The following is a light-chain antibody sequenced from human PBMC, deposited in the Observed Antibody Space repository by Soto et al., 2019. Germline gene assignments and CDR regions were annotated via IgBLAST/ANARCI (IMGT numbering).Light chain of an antibody. CDR3: AAWDVSLKGFV. CDR2: ENH. CDR1: SSNIGINT. V-gene: IGLV1-44*01. J-gene: IGLJ1*01. Sequence: QSVLTQPPSASGTPGQRVTFSCSGSSSNIGINTVNWYRQLPGTAPQLLISENHRRPSGVPDRFSGSKSGTSASLAISGLQSEDEATYFCAAWDVSLKGFVFGTGTKVTVL.